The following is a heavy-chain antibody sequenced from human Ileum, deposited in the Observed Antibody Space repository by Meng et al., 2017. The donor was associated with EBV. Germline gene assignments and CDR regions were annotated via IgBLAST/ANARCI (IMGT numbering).Heavy chain of an antibody. J-gene: IGHJ2*01. V-gene: IGHV4-30-4*01. CDR2: IYNSGST. Sequence: QVQLQESGPGLVKPSPILSLTCTVSGGSISSSNYYWSWIRQPPGKGLEWSGHIYNSGSTYYNPSLKSRITISVDTSKNQFSLKLSSVTAADTAVYYCARGQKGYFDLWGRGTLVTVSS. CDR1: GGSISSSNYY. CDR3: ARGQKGYFDL.